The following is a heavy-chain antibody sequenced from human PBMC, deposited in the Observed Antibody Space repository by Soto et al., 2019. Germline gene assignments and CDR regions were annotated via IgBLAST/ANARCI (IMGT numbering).Heavy chain of an antibody. CDR1: GFTFSSYW. V-gene: IGHV3-7*01. Sequence: GGSLRLSCAASGFTFSSYWMSWVRQAPGKGLEWVANIKQDGSEKYYVDSVKGRFTISRDNAKNSLYLQMNSLRAEDTAVYYCAREGGVLLWFGPHDYWGQGTLVTVSS. D-gene: IGHD3-10*01. CDR3: AREGGVLLWFGPHDY. CDR2: IKQDGSEK. J-gene: IGHJ4*02.